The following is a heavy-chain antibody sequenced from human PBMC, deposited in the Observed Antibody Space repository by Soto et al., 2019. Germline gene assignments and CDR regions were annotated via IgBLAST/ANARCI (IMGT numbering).Heavy chain of an antibody. CDR3: ASPSYGSGSYY. D-gene: IGHD3-10*01. CDR1: GYTFSTYL. V-gene: IGHV1-3*01. Sequence: QVQLVQSGAEVKKPGASVKVSCKSSGYTFSTYLLHWVRQAPGQRLEWMGWINAGNGNTKYSQKFQGRVTLTRDTAASPAYRELSSLRSEDTAVYYCASPSYGSGSYYWGQGTLVTVSS. CDR2: INAGNGNT. J-gene: IGHJ4*02.